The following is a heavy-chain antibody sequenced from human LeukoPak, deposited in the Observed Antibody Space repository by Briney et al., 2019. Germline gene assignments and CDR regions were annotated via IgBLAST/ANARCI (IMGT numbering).Heavy chain of an antibody. D-gene: IGHD6-6*01. J-gene: IGHJ5*02. Sequence: PGGSLRLSCAASGFTFSSYEMNWVRQAPGKGLEWVSYISSSGSTIYYADSVEGRFTISRDNAKNSLYLQMNSLRAEDTAVYYCAREEYSSSSVEAWGQGTLVTVSS. V-gene: IGHV3-48*03. CDR2: ISSSGSTI. CDR3: AREEYSSSSVEA. CDR1: GFTFSSYE.